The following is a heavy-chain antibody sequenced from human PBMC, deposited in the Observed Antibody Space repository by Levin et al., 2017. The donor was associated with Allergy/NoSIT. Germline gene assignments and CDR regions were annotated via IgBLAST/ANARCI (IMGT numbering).Heavy chain of an antibody. V-gene: IGHV1-18*01. CDR1: GYMFINFG. CDR2: INTYNGNT. J-gene: IGHJ4*02. Sequence: GESLKISCKASGYMFINFGISWVRQAPGQGLEWMGWINTYNGNTNYAQNFQGRVTMSRDTSTNTVYLELRSLRSDDTAVYYCARDTSGWFADHWGQGSLVTVSS. CDR3: ARDTSGWFADH. D-gene: IGHD6-19*01.